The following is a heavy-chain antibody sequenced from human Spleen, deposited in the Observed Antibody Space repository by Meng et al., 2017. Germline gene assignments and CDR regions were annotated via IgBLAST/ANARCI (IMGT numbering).Heavy chain of an antibody. CDR3: ARDLRGTTGTMLN. J-gene: IGHJ4*02. CDR1: GGTFNSYA. V-gene: IGHV1-69*01. Sequence: VPLVHSGAEVKRPGSSVKVSCKAPGGTFNSYAISWVRQAPGQGLEWMGGIIPIFGTANYAQKFQGRVTITTDESTSTAYMELSSLRSEDTAVYYCARDLRGTTGTMLNWGQGTLVTVSS. D-gene: IGHD1-1*01. CDR2: IIPIFGTA.